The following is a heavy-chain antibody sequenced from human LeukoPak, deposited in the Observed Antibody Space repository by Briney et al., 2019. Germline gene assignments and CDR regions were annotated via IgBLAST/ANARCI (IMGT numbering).Heavy chain of an antibody. V-gene: IGHV5-51*01. CDR2: IYPGDSDT. CDR3: ARANYDFTYYMDV. J-gene: IGHJ6*03. D-gene: IGHD3-3*01. CDR1: GYSFTSYW. Sequence: GESLKISCKGSGYSFTSYWIGWVRQMPGKGLEWMGIIYPGDSDTRYSPSFQGQVTISADKSISTAYLQWSSLKASDIAMYYCARANYDFTYYMDVWGKGTTVTVSS.